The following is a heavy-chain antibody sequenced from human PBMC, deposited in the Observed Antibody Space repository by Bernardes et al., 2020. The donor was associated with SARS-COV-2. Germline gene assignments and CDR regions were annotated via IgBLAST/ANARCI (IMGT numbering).Heavy chain of an antibody. D-gene: IGHD4-17*01. V-gene: IGHV3-11*01. CDR2: ISRRSSII. CDR1: GFTFSDYS. Sequence: GGSLRLSCAASGFTFSDYSMSWIRQAPGKGLEWVSYISRRSSIISYADSVKGRFTISRDNAKASLYLQMNSLRADDTAVYYCAREKGTYGDLFYAMDVWGQGTTVTVSS. CDR3: AREKGTYGDLFYAMDV. J-gene: IGHJ6*02.